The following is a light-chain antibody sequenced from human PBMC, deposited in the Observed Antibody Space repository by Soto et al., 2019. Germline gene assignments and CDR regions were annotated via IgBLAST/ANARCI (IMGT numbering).Light chain of an antibody. CDR2: AAS. V-gene: IGKV1-5*01. CDR3: PQYYSYHFS. J-gene: IGKJ5*01. Sequence: DIQMTQYPSTLYASLGDRVTITCRANHSISSWLAWYQQKPGKDLKLLMYAASTLQSGVPSRFSGSGSGTDFTLTISCLQSEDFATYYCPQYYSYHFSLGQVRLLEI. CDR1: HSISSW.